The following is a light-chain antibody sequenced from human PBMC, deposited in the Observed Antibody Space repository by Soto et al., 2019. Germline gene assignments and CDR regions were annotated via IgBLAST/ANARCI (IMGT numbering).Light chain of an antibody. CDR2: DVS. Sequence: QSVLTQPASVSGSPGQSITISCTGTSSDVGGYNYVSWYQQHPGKAPKLMIYDVSNRPSGVSNRFSGSKSGNTASLTISGLQAKDEADYYCNSYTSSNIFYVFGTGTKVTVL. V-gene: IGLV2-14*01. CDR3: NSYTSSNIFYV. CDR1: SSDVGGYNY. J-gene: IGLJ1*01.